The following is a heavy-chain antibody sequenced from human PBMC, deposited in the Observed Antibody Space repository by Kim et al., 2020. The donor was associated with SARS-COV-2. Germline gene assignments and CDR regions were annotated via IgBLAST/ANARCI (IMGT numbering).Heavy chain of an antibody. J-gene: IGHJ4*02. CDR3: ARTVDYYDSSGYYY. D-gene: IGHD3-22*01. V-gene: IGHV4-31*02. Sequence: NPTLKGRVTISVDTSKNQFSLKLSSVTAADTAVYYCARTVDYYDSSGYYYWGPGTLVTVSS.